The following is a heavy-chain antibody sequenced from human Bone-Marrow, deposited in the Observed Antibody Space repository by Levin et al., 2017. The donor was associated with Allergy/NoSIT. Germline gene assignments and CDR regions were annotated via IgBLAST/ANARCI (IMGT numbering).Heavy chain of an antibody. Sequence: PGESLKISCAVSGFSFSSHGMSWVRQAPGKGLEWVSSISANSDYTYYADSVKGRFSVSRDNSKNTLYLQMNSLRAEDTAVYYCAKIGVIGLWYFDLWGRGTLVTVSS. CDR2: ISANSDYT. D-gene: IGHD2-21*01. V-gene: IGHV3-23*01. J-gene: IGHJ2*01. CDR3: AKIGVIGLWYFDL. CDR1: GFSFSSHG.